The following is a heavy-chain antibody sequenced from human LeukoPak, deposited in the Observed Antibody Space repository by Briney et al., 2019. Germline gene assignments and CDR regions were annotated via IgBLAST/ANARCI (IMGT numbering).Heavy chain of an antibody. Sequence: SETLSLTCTVSGGSIKSHFWSWVRQPPGRRLEWIGYMFHSGTTNYNPSLKSRVTISVDTSKNQFSLRLTSVTAADTAVYYCVRTNPWDLTYYFDYWGQGTLVTVSS. D-gene: IGHD1-14*01. CDR2: MFHSGTT. CDR3: VRTNPWDLTYYFDY. CDR1: GGSIKSHF. V-gene: IGHV4-59*11. J-gene: IGHJ4*02.